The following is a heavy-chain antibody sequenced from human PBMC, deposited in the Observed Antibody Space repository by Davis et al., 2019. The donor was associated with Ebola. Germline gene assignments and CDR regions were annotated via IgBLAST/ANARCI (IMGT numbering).Heavy chain of an antibody. CDR3: AREGVAAVATPFDY. D-gene: IGHD6-13*01. CDR2: ISYDGSNK. J-gene: IGHJ4*02. CDR1: GFTFSSYG. V-gene: IGHV3-30*03. Sequence: GGSLRLSCAASGFTFSSYGMHWVRQAPGKGLEWVAVISYDGSNKYYADSVKGRFTISRDNSKNTLYLQMNSLRAEDTAVYYCAREGVAAVATPFDYWGQGTLVIVSS.